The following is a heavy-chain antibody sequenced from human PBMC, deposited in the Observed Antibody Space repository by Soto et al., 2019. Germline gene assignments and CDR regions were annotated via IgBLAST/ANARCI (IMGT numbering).Heavy chain of an antibody. V-gene: IGHV1-69*01. CDR1: GGLFSSFA. D-gene: IGHD3-16*01. CDR2: IIPVFGTT. J-gene: IGHJ4*02. Sequence: QEQLVQSGPEVKKPGSSVKVSCKDSGGLFSSFAISWVRQAPGQGLEWLGGIIPVFGTTNYAGRFQGRVTITADESTNTAYMELRSLISGDTAMYYCARGGGPYVWFNEFWGQGTLVTVSS. CDR3: ARGGGPYVWFNEF.